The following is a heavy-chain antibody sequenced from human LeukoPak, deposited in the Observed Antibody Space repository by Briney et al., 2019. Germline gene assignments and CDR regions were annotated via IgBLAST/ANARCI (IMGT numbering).Heavy chain of an antibody. CDR3: ARELSHGSGSYYPNWFDP. V-gene: IGHV4-38-2*02. CDR1: GYSISSDHY. D-gene: IGHD3-10*01. Sequence: SETLSLTCAVSGYSISSDHYWAWIRQPPAKGLEWIGSIYHRGNTYYNPSLKSRLTISVDTSKNQFSLKLSSVTAADTAVYYCARELSHGSGSYYPNWFDPWGQGTLVILSS. CDR2: IYHRGNT. J-gene: IGHJ5*02.